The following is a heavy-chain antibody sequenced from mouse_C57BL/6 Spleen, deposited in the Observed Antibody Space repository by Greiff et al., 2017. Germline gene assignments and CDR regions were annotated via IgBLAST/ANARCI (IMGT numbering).Heavy chain of an antibody. J-gene: IGHJ2*01. CDR1: GFTFSSYG. CDR2: ISSGGSYT. D-gene: IGHD2-1*01. V-gene: IGHV5-6*01. CDR3: ARQYYGNYVGY. Sequence: EVHLVESGGDLVKPGGSLKLSCAASGFTFSSYGMSWVRQTPDKRLEWVATISSGGSYTYYPDSVKGRFTISRDNAKNTLYLQLSSLKSEDTAMYYCARQYYGNYVGYWGQGTTLTVSS.